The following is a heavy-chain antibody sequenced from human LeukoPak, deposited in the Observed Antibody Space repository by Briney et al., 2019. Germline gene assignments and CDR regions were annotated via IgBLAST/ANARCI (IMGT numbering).Heavy chain of an antibody. V-gene: IGHV1-2*04. Sequence: ASVKVSCKASGYTFTGYYMHWVRQAPGQGLEWMGWINPNSGGTNYAQKFQGWVTMTWDTSISTAYMELSRLRSDDTAVYYCARATAVATMKAFDYWGQGTLVTVSS. CDR1: GYTFTGYY. D-gene: IGHD5-12*01. J-gene: IGHJ4*02. CDR2: INPNSGGT. CDR3: ARATAVATMKAFDY.